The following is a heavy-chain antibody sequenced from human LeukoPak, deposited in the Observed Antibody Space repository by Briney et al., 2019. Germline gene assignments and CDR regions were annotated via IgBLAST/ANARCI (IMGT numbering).Heavy chain of an antibody. D-gene: IGHD5-12*01. CDR1: GFTFSSYA. CDR3: AKDKEFDGYGRGRGFDY. Sequence: GGSLRLSCAASGFTFSSYAMSWVRQAPGKGLEWVSAISGSGGSTYYADSVKGRFTISRDNSKNTLYLQMNSLRAEDTAVYYCAKDKEFDGYGRGRGFDYWGQGTLVTVSS. V-gene: IGHV3-23*01. J-gene: IGHJ4*02. CDR2: ISGSGGST.